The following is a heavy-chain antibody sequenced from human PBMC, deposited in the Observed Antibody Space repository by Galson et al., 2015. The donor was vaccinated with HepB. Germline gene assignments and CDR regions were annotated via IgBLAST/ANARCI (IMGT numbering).Heavy chain of an antibody. CDR1: GFTLSSYE. CDR2: ISSGGSVT. J-gene: IGHJ4*02. V-gene: IGHV3-48*03. CDR3: ARDYCIGGSCRDY. Sequence: SLRLSCAASGFTLSSYEMDWVRQAPGKGLEWVSYISSGGSVTYYADSVKGRFTISRDNAKNSLYLQMNSLRAEDTAVYYCARDYCIGGSCRDYWGQGTLVTVSS. D-gene: IGHD2-15*01.